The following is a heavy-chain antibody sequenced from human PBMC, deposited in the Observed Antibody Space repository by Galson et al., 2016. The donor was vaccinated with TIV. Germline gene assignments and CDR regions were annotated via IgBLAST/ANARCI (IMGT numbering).Heavy chain of an antibody. Sequence: SLRLSCAASGFTFSSYIMSWVRQAPGKGLEWVSSISATGISTYYGDSVKGRFTISRDNSKNTLGLQLNSLRAEDTAVYYCVKDMVRGDIWGFFQHWGQGTLVSVSS. D-gene: IGHD3-10*01. V-gene: IGHV3-23*01. CDR1: GFTFSSYI. J-gene: IGHJ1*01. CDR3: VKDMVRGDIWGFFQH. CDR2: ISATGIST.